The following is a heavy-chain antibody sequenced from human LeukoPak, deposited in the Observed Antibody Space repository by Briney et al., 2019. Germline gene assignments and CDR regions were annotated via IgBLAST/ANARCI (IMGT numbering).Heavy chain of an antibody. CDR1: GFTFSSYG. Sequence: TGGSLRLSCAASGFTFSSYGMSWVRQAPGKGLEWVSAISGSGGSTYYADSVKGRFTISRDNSKNTLYLQMNSLRAEDTAVYYCANRAAAAGDGFDYWGQGTLVTVSS. J-gene: IGHJ4*02. V-gene: IGHV3-23*01. CDR2: ISGSGGST. CDR3: ANRAAAAGDGFDY. D-gene: IGHD6-13*01.